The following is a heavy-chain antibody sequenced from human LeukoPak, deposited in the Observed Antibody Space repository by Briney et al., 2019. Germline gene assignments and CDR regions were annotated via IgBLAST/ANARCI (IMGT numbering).Heavy chain of an antibody. J-gene: IGHJ4*02. CDR2: INHSGST. Sequence: SKTLSLTCAVYGGSFSGYYWSWIRQPPGKGLEWIGEINHSGSTNYNPSLKSRVTISVDTSKNQFSLKLSSVTAADTAVYYCARGSGWYSNYFDYWGQGTLVTVSS. CDR3: ARGSGWYSNYFDY. V-gene: IGHV4-34*01. CDR1: GGSFSGYY. D-gene: IGHD6-19*01.